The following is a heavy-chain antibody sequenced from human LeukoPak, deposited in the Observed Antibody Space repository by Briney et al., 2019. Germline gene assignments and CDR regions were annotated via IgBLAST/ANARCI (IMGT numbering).Heavy chain of an antibody. Sequence: SETLSLTCAVYGGSFSGYYWSWIRQPPGKGLEWIGEINHSGSTNYNPSLKSRVTISVDTSKNQFSLKLSSVTAADTAVYYCARQSTFYQPLKYWGQGTLVTVSS. CDR3: ARQSTFYQPLKY. V-gene: IGHV4-34*01. D-gene: IGHD2/OR15-2a*01. J-gene: IGHJ4*02. CDR2: INHSGST. CDR1: GGSFSGYY.